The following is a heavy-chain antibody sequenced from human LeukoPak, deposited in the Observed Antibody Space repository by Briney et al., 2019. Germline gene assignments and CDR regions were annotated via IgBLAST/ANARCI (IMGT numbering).Heavy chain of an antibody. CDR3: AKDSGFLEWLSAAGFDY. D-gene: IGHD3-3*01. Sequence: PGGSLRLSCAASGFTFSSYGMHWVREAPGKGVEGVAVIWYGGSNKYYADSVKGRFTISRDNSKNTVYLKMNSQRAEDRAVYHCAKDSGFLEWLSAAGFDYWGQGTLVTVSS. J-gene: IGHJ4*02. CDR1: GFTFSSYG. V-gene: IGHV3-33*06. CDR2: IWYGGSNK.